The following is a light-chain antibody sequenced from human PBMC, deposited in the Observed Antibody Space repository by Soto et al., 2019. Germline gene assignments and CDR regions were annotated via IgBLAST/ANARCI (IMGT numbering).Light chain of an antibody. CDR3: QQYNNWPIT. Sequence: EIVMTQSPATLSVSPVERATLSCRASQSVSGDLAWYHHKPGQAPRLLIYDASTRALDTPARFAGSGAGTEFTLTISSLQSEDFAVYFCQQYNNWPITFGQGTRLEIK. CDR2: DAS. CDR1: QSVSGD. V-gene: IGKV3-15*01. J-gene: IGKJ5*01.